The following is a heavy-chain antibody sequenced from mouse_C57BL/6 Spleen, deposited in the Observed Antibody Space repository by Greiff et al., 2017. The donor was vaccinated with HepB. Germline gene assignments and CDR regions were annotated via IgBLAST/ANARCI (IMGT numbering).Heavy chain of an antibody. CDR1: GYTFTSYW. CDR3: SSASTTVDFDY. D-gene: IGHD1-1*01. V-gene: IGHV1-52*01. CDR2: IDPSDSET. J-gene: IGHJ2*01. Sequence: QVQLQQPGAELVRPGSSVKLSCKASGYTFTSYWMHWVKQRPIQGLEWIGNIDPSDSETNYNQKFKDMATLTVDKSSSTAYMQLSSLTSEDSAVYSCSSASTTVDFDYWGQGTTLTVSS.